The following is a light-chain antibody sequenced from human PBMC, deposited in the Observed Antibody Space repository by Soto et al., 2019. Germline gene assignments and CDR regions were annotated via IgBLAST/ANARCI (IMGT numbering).Light chain of an antibody. J-gene: IGLJ1*01. Sequence: QSALTQPASVSGSPGQSITIFCTGTSSDVGGYNYVSCYQQHPGKAPKLMIYEVSNRPSGVSNRFSGSKSGNTASLTISGLQPEDDADYYCNSYISSNTFVLGTGTKVPVL. V-gene: IGLV2-14*01. CDR2: EVS. CDR1: SSDVGGYNY. CDR3: NSYISSNTFV.